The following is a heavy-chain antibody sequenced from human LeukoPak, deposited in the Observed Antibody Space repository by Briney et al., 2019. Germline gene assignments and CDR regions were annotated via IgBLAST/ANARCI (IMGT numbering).Heavy chain of an antibody. Sequence: SETLSLTCAVYGGSFSGYYWSWIRQPPGKGLEWIGYIYYSGSTNYNPSLKSRVTISVDTSKNQFSLKLSSVTAADTAVYYCARASRGYSYGFYDYWGQGTLVTVSS. J-gene: IGHJ4*02. V-gene: IGHV4-59*01. CDR2: IYYSGST. CDR3: ARASRGYSYGFYDY. D-gene: IGHD5-18*01. CDR1: GGSFSGYY.